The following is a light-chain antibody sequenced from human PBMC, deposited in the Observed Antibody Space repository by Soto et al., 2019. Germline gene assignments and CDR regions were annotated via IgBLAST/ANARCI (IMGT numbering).Light chain of an antibody. J-gene: IGKJ1*01. V-gene: IGKV3-20*01. Sequence: EIMLTKSPGTLSLSPGERATLSCRASQSVRSSYLAWYQQKPGQAPRLLIYGASSRATGIPDRFSGSGSGTDFTLTISRLEPEDFAVYYCQQYGSSPQTFGQGTKVDIK. CDR3: QQYGSSPQT. CDR1: QSVRSSY. CDR2: GAS.